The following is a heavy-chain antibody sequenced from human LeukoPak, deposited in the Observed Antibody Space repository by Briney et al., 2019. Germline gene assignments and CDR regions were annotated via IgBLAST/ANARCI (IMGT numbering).Heavy chain of an antibody. CDR1: GFAFKTYA. CDR2: ISYDGVVK. V-gene: IGHV3-30-3*01. D-gene: IGHD2/OR15-2a*01. CDR3: ARDLSTHYSIDF. Sequence: GGSLRLSCAASGFAFKTYAIHWVRQTPGKGLEWVTFISYDGVVKYYADSVKGRLIISRDNSKNTVNLHMSSLRPEDTAVHYCARDLSTHYSIDFWGPGTLVSVSS. J-gene: IGHJ4*02.